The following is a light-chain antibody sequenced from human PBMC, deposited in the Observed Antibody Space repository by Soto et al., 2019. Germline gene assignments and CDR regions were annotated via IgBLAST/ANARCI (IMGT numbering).Light chain of an antibody. CDR2: EVN. J-gene: IGLJ1*01. Sequence: QSALTQPASVSGSPGQSITISCTGTSSDVGSYNLVSWYQHHPDEAPKLIIYEVNKRPPGVSNRFSGSKSGNTASLTISGLQAEDEADYYCCSYAGSSSFYVFGSGTKVTVL. CDR3: CSYAGSSSFYV. V-gene: IGLV2-23*02. CDR1: SSDVGSYNL.